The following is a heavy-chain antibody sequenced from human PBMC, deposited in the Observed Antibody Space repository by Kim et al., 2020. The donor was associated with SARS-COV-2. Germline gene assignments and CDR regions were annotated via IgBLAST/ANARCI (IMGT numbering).Heavy chain of an antibody. V-gene: IGHV4-61*02. J-gene: IGHJ6*02. CDR3: ARADGPNSDDFWSGYYLRGYYYCGMDV. CDR2: IYTSGST. Sequence: SETLSLTCTVSGGSISSGSYYWSWIRQPAGKGLEWIGRIYTSGSTNYNPSLKSRVTISVDTSKNQFSLKLRSVTAADTAVYYCARADGPNSDDFWSGYYLRGYYYCGMDVWGQGTTVTVSS. CDR1: GGSISSGSYY. D-gene: IGHD3-3*01.